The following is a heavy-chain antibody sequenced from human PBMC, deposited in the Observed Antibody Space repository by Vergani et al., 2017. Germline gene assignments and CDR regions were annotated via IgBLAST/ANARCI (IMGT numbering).Heavy chain of an antibody. Sequence: QVQLVESGGGVVQPGRSLRLSCAASGFTFSSYGMHWVRQAPGKGLEWVAVIWYDGSNKYYADSVKGRFTISRDNSKNKLYLQMNSLRAEDTAVYYCAKDQGQWLGRRLETYYYYGMDVWGQGTTVTVAS. CDR2: IWYDGSNK. D-gene: IGHD6-19*01. CDR1: GFTFSSYG. V-gene: IGHV3-33*06. J-gene: IGHJ6*02. CDR3: AKDQGQWLGRRLETYYYYGMDV.